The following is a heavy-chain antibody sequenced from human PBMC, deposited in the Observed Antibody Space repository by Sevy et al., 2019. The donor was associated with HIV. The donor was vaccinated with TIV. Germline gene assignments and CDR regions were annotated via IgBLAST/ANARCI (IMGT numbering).Heavy chain of an antibody. J-gene: IGHJ1*01. Sequence: SETLSLTCAVSGGSISSSNWWSWVRQPPGKGLEWIGEIYRSGSTNYNPSLKSRVTISVDKSKNQFSLRLTSVTAADTAVCYCARLTGGVDSGFQHWGQGTLVTVSS. V-gene: IGHV4-4*02. CDR2: IYRSGST. CDR1: GGSISSSNW. D-gene: IGHD3-10*01. CDR3: ARLTGGVDSGFQH.